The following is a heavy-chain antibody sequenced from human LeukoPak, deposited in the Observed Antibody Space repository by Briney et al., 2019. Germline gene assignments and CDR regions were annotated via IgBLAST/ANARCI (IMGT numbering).Heavy chain of an antibody. Sequence: GESLKTSCKGSGYSFSTYWIAWVRQMPGKGLEWMGIIYPGDSDTRYSPSFQGQVTISADKSISTAYLQWSSLKASDTAIYYCARARGYYSGGSCCYFDYWGQGTLVTVSS. J-gene: IGHJ4*02. CDR2: IYPGDSDT. D-gene: IGHD2-15*01. V-gene: IGHV5-51*01. CDR1: GYSFSTYW. CDR3: ARARGYYSGGSCCYFDY.